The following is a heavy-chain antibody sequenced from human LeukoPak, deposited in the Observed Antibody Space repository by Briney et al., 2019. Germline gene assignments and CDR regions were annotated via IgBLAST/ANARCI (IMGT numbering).Heavy chain of an antibody. J-gene: IGHJ4*02. D-gene: IGHD6-13*01. Sequence: PGGSLRLSCAASGFTFSSFWMSWVRQAPGKGLEWVAHIKQDGSEKYYVDSVKGRFTISRDNTENSLYLQRNSLRAEDTAVYYCARRGTGITPAGPFDYWGQGTLVTVSS. V-gene: IGHV3-7*01. CDR1: GFTFSSFW. CDR2: IKQDGSEK. CDR3: ARRGTGITPAGPFDY.